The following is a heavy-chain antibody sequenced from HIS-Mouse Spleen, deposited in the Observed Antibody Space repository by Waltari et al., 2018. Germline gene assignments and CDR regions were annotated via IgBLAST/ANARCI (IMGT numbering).Heavy chain of an antibody. CDR1: GGSLSSYY. CDR2: IYYSGST. J-gene: IGHJ4*02. V-gene: IGHV4-59*01. Sequence: QVQLQESGPGLVKPSETLSLPCTVPGGSLSSYYWSWIRQPPGKGLEWIGYIYYSGSTNYNPSLKSRITISVDTSKNQFSLKLSSVTAADTAVYYCARGLVAAGIFDYWGQGTLVTVSS. D-gene: IGHD1-26*01. CDR3: ARGLVAAGIFDY.